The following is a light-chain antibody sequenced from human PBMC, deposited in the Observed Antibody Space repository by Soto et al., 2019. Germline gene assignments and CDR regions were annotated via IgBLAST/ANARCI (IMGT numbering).Light chain of an antibody. Sequence: QTVVTQPPSASGTPGQRVTISCSGGTSNIGSHYVCWYQQLPGTAPKLLIYRNNQRPSGVPDRFSGSKSGTSASLAISGLRSEDDADYYCAAWDDSLSGRVFGGGTKLTVL. CDR2: RNN. CDR3: AAWDDSLSGRV. V-gene: IGLV1-47*01. J-gene: IGLJ3*02. CDR1: TSNIGSHY.